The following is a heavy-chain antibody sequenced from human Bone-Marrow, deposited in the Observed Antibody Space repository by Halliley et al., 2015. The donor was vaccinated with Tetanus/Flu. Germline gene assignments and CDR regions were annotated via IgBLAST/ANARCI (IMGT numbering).Heavy chain of an antibody. Sequence: SLRLSCAASGFTFSSFAMNWVRQAPGKGLEYVSGISTDGGSTYYGNSVKGRFTISRDNAKNSLYLQMNSLRAEDTALYYCAKDMGNVWYDSGGHQGFDYWGQGTLVTVSS. CDR1: GFTFSSFA. V-gene: IGHV3-64*01. D-gene: IGHD6-19*01. CDR2: ISTDGGST. CDR3: AKDMGNVWYDSGGHQGFDY. J-gene: IGHJ4*02.